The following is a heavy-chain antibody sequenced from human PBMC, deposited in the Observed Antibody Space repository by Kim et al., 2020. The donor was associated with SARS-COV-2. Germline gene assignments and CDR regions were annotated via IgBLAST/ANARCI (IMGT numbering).Heavy chain of an antibody. CDR1: GFTFSSYA. CDR2: ISGSGGST. V-gene: IGHV3-23*01. CDR3: ASSGQWLVLSHDYYGMDV. J-gene: IGHJ6*01. D-gene: IGHD6-19*01. Sequence: GGSLRLSCAASGFTFSSYAMSWVRQAPGKGLEWVSAISGSGGSTYYADSVKGRFTISRDNSKNTLYLQMNSLRAEDTAVYYCASSGQWLVLSHDYYGMDVGRQGTTDRLL.